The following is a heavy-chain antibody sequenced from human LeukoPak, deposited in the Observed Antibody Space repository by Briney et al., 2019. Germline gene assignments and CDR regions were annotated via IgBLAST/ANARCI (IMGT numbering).Heavy chain of an antibody. CDR2: IKQDGSEQ. V-gene: IGHV3-7*01. D-gene: IGHD6-6*01. J-gene: IGHJ4*02. CDR1: GFTFSRYW. Sequence: GGSLRLSCAASGFTFSRYWMTWVRQAPGKGLEWVGNIKQDGSEQYYVDSVKGRFTISRDNAKNSLYLQMNSLRAEDTAVYYCARDYSSSHLDYWGQGTLVTVSS. CDR3: ARDYSSSHLDY.